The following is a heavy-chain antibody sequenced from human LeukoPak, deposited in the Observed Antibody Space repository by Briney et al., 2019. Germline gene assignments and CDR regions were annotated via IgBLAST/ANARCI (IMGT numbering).Heavy chain of an antibody. V-gene: IGHV3-23*01. CDR1: GFSFSSYA. J-gene: IGHJ3*02. CDR3: AARGFFDSSGYKGDAFNM. Sequence: GGSLRLSCAASGFSFSSYAMSWVRQAPGKGLEWVSGISGSGGSTYYADSVKGRFTISRDNSKNTLYLQMNSLRAEDTAVYYCAARGFFDSSGYKGDAFNMWGQGTMVTVSS. D-gene: IGHD3-22*01. CDR2: ISGSGGST.